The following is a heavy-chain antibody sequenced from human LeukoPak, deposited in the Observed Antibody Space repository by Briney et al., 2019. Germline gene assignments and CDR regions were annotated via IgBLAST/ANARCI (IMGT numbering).Heavy chain of an antibody. V-gene: IGHV3-9*01. D-gene: IGHD3-10*01. CDR1: GFTFDDYA. CDR2: ISWNSGSI. CDR3: AKEYGSGSYYYYYGMDV. Sequence: GGSLRLSCAASGFTFDDYAMHWVRQAPGKGLEWVSGISWNSGSIGYADSVKGRFTLSRDNAKNSLYLQMNSLRAEDTALYYCAKEYGSGSYYYYYGMDVWGQGTTVTVSS. J-gene: IGHJ6*02.